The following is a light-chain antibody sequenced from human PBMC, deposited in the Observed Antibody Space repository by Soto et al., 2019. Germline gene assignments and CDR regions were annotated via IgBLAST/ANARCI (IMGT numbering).Light chain of an antibody. CDR1: RDVGSD. V-gene: IGKV1-17*01. CDR3: QQYNEMPPWT. Sequence: QMTQNKSSLSASVGEKIIITCRASRDVGSDVSWYQQKPGQAPKLLIYAASNLYTGVPSRFSGSRSGTEFTLTISSLQPEDFAVYYCQQYNEMPPWT. J-gene: IGKJ1*01. CDR2: AAS.